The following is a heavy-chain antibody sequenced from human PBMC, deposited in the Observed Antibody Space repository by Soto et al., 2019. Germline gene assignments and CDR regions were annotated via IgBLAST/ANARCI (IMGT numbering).Heavy chain of an antibody. Sequence: GGSLRLSCAASGFTFSNAWINWVRQAPGKGLEWVSAISGSGGSTYYADSVKGRFTISRDNSKNTLYLQMNSLRAEDTAVYYCAKDGIAAAGPFGDYYYYGMDVWGQGTTVTVSS. CDR2: ISGSGGST. D-gene: IGHD6-13*01. CDR1: GFTFSNAW. J-gene: IGHJ6*02. V-gene: IGHV3-23*01. CDR3: AKDGIAAAGPFGDYYYYGMDV.